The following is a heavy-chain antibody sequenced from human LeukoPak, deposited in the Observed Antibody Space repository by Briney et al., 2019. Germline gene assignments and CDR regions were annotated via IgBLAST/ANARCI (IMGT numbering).Heavy chain of an antibody. Sequence: GGSLRLSCAASGFSFSSYAMSWVRQATCKVLEWVSAISGSGGSTYYADSVKGRFTISRDNSKNTLYLQMNSLRAEDTAVYYCAKDPALLWFGEFNYWGQGTLVTVSS. CDR1: GFSFSSYA. CDR3: AKDPALLWFGEFNY. J-gene: IGHJ4*02. CDR2: ISGSGGST. D-gene: IGHD3-10*01. V-gene: IGHV3-23*01.